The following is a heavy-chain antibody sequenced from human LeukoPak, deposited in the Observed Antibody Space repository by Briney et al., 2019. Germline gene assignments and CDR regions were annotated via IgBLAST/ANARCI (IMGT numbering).Heavy chain of an antibody. CDR3: ARLGYCSGGCCYSNWFDP. CDR2: IIPIFGTA. V-gene: IGHV1-69*05. D-gene: IGHD2-15*01. J-gene: IGHJ5*02. Sequence: VASVKVSCKASGGTFSSYAISWVRQAPGQGLEWMGGIIPIFGTANYAQKFQGRVTITTDESTSTAYMELSSLRSEDTAVYYCARLGYCSGGCCYSNWFDPWGQGTLVTVSS. CDR1: GGTFSSYA.